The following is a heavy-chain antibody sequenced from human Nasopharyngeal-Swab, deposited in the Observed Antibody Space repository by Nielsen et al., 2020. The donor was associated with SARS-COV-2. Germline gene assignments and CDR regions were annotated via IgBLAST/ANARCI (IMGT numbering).Heavy chain of an antibody. D-gene: IGHD6-13*01. Sequence: ASVKVSCKAYGYTFSYYTIHWVRQAPGQSLEWMGWINTEYGNTRYSQKFQGRVTISRDTSARTADMELSSLTSDDTAVYYCAREKAAAGTGYWYFDLWGRGTLVTVSS. J-gene: IGHJ2*01. CDR3: AREKAAAGTGYWYFDL. CDR2: INTEYGNT. V-gene: IGHV1-3*04. CDR1: GYTFSYYT.